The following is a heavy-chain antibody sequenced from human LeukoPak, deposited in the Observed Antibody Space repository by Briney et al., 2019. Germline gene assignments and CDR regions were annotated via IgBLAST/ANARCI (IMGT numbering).Heavy chain of an antibody. D-gene: IGHD2-15*01. CDR3: VVLLAGGGGRGY. CDR1: GDSTSNDH. CDR2: IYYAGSM. Sequence: VRPSETLSLTCTVSGDSTSNDHWSWVRQPPGKGLEWIGHIYYAGSMKYNPTLESRVTISVDTSSKRFSLKLTSVSAADSAVYYCVVLLAGGGGRGYWGQGTLVAVSS. J-gene: IGHJ4*02. V-gene: IGHV4-59*01.